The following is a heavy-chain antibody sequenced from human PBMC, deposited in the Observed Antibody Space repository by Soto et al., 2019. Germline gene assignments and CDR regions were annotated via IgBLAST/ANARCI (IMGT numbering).Heavy chain of an antibody. Sequence: GASVKVSFKASGYAFTSYYMHRVQEAAGQGLEWMGIINPSGGSTSYAQKFQGRVTMTRDTSTSTVYMELSSLRSEDTAVYCCARDRYSYGYESFDYWGQGTLVTVSS. CDR3: ARDRYSYGYESFDY. CDR1: GYAFTSYY. D-gene: IGHD5-18*01. J-gene: IGHJ4*02. CDR2: INPSGGST. V-gene: IGHV1-46*01.